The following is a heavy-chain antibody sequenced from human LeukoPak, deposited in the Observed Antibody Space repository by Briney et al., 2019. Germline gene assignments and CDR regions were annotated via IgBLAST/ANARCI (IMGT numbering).Heavy chain of an antibody. Sequence: SETLSLTCTVSGGSISSYHWTWIRQPAGKKLEWIGHLYPSGSTNYNPSLKSRVTISVDTSKKQFSLRLSSVTAADTAVYYCARRGGDSSGNFDYWGQGTLVTVSS. CDR1: GGSISSYH. D-gene: IGHD3-22*01. V-gene: IGHV4-4*07. J-gene: IGHJ4*02. CDR2: LYPSGST. CDR3: ARRGGDSSGNFDY.